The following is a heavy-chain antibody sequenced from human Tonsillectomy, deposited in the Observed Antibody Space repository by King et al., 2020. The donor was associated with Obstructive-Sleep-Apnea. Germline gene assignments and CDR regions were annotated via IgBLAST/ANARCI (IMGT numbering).Heavy chain of an antibody. CDR1: GGSISSSSYY. CDR3: ASVRYSYGYLSAFDI. Sequence: QLQESGPGLVKPSETLSLTCTVSGGSISSSSYYWGWIRQPPGKGLEWIESIYYTGSPYYNPSLKSRVTISVDTSKNQFSLKLSSVTAADTAVYYCASVRYSYGYLSAFDIWGQGTMVTVSS. V-gene: IGHV4-39*07. J-gene: IGHJ3*02. D-gene: IGHD5-18*01. CDR2: IYYTGSP.